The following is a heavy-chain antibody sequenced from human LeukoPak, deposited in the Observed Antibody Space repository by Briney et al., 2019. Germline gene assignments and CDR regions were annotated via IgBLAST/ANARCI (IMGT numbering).Heavy chain of an antibody. V-gene: IGHV3-23*01. Sequence: GGTLRLSYAASGFTFSSYGMSWVRQAPGKGLEWVSAISGSGGGTYYADSVKGRFTISRDNSKNTLYLQMNSLRAEDTAVYYCANYHPPNRGSGMDVWGKGTTVTISP. CDR3: ANYHPPNRGSGMDV. CDR1: GFTFSSYG. J-gene: IGHJ6*04. D-gene: IGHD3-10*01. CDR2: ISGSGGGT.